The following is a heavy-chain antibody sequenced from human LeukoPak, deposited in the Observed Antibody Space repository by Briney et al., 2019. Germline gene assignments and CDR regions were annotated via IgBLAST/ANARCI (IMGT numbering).Heavy chain of an antibody. D-gene: IGHD2-2*01. Sequence: PGGSLRLSCAASGFMFSNFAMSWVRQAPGKGLEWVSTIYYSGGNTYSADSVKGRFTISRDNAKNTLYLQMNGLRAEDTAVYYCAKDQGQAVVPRRFDNWGQGTLVTVSS. CDR1: GFMFSNFA. J-gene: IGHJ4*02. V-gene: IGHV3-23*01. CDR3: AKDQGQAVVPRRFDN. CDR2: IYYSGGNT.